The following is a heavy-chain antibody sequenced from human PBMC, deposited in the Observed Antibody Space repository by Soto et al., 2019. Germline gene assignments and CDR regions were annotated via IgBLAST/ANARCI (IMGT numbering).Heavy chain of an antibody. D-gene: IGHD6-13*01. CDR1: GFNFNNYG. V-gene: IGHV3-33*01. CDR3: ARRQISPPTRGAASARGGMDV. J-gene: IGHJ6*04. Sequence: QVQLVESGGGVVQPGRSLRLSCAASGFNFNNYGMHWVRQAPGKGLEWVAVIWNDGNGYYYANSVKGRFTISRDNSKNTLYLQMSSLRADDTAVYYCARRQISPPTRGAASARGGMDVWGKGTTVTVSS. CDR2: IWNDGNGY.